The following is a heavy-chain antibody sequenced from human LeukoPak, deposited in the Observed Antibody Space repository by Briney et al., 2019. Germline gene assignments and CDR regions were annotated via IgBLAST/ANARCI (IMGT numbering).Heavy chain of an antibody. CDR1: GYTFTSYG. D-gene: IGHD3-3*01. V-gene: IGHV1-18*01. CDR2: ISAYNGNT. CDR3: ARGATTVFTIFGVVTQHNWFDP. J-gene: IGHJ5*02. Sequence: GASVKVSCKASGYTFTSYGISWVRQAPGQGLEWMGWISAYNGNTNYAQKLQGRVTMTTDTSTSTAYMELRSLRSEDTAVYYCARGATTVFTIFGVVTQHNWFDPWGQGTLVTVSS.